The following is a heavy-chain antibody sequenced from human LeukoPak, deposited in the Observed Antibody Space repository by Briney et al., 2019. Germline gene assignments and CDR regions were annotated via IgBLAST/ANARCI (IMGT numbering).Heavy chain of an antibody. Sequence: ASVKVSCKASGYTFTSYGISWVRQAPGQGLEWMGWISAYNGNTNYAQKLQGRVTMTTDTSTSTAYMELRSLRSDDTAVYYCARSQYYDFWSGYYALKGTGYYYYMDVWGKGTTVTVSS. V-gene: IGHV1-18*01. CDR1: GYTFTSYG. D-gene: IGHD3-3*01. CDR3: ARSQYYDFWSGYYALKGTGYYYYMDV. J-gene: IGHJ6*03. CDR2: ISAYNGNT.